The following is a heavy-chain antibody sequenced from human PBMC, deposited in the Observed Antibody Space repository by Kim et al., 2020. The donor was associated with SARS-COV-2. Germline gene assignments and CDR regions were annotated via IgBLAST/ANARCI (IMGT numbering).Heavy chain of an antibody. J-gene: IGHJ6*02. D-gene: IGHD1-26*01. CDR1: GGTFSSYA. CDR3: AEGPIDGNCYYYYGMDV. Sequence: SVKVSCKASGGTFSSYAISWVRQAPGQGLEWMGGIIPIFGTANYAQKFQGRVTITADESTSTAYMELSSLRSEDTAVYYCAEGPIDGNCYYYYGMDVWGQGTTVTVSS. CDR2: IIPIFGTA. V-gene: IGHV1-69*13.